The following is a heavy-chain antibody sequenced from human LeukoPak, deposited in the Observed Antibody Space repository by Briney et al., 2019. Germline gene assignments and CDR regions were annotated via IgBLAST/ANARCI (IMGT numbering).Heavy chain of an antibody. V-gene: IGHV3-23*01. D-gene: IGHD5-24*01. CDR1: GFTFSSYA. J-gene: IGHJ3*02. CDR3: AKNRDGYHAFDI. Sequence: GGSLRLSCAASGFTFSSYAMSWVRQAPGKGLEWVSAIAGSGDSTYYADSVKGRFTISRDNSKNTLYLQMNSLRAEDTAVYYCAKNRDGYHAFDIWGQVTMVTVSS. CDR2: IAGSGDST.